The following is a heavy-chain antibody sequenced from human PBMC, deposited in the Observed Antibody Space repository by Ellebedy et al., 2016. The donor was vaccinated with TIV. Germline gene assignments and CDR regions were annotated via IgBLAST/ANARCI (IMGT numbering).Heavy chain of an antibody. CDR3: ARIREYSSGWYYFDY. CDR2: IYWNDDK. V-gene: IGHV2-5*01. D-gene: IGHD6-19*01. Sequence: SGPTLVKPTQTLTLTCTFSGFSLSTSGVGVGWIRQPPGKALEWLALIYWNDDKRYSPSLKSRLTITKDTSKNQVVLTMTNMDPVDTATYYCARIREYSSGWYYFDYWGQGTLVTVSS. CDR1: GFSLSTSGVG. J-gene: IGHJ4*02.